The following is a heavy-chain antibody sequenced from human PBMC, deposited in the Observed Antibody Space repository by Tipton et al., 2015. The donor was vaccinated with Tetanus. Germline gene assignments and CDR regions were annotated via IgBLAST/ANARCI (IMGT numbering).Heavy chain of an antibody. J-gene: IGHJ6*02. CDR1: GGSINNYY. Sequence: LRLSCTVSGGSINNYYWNWIRQSPGKRPEWLGNIYYNGDTDYNPSLQNRAKISLDRAKNHFSLRLRSVTAADTAVYYCARVKGTYNHYGLDVWGQGTTVTVAS. V-gene: IGHV4-59*01. CDR3: ARVKGTYNHYGLDV. CDR2: IYYNGDT. D-gene: IGHD3-10*01.